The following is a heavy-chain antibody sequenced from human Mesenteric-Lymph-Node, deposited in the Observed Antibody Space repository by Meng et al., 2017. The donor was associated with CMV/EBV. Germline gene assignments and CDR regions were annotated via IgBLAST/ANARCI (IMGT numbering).Heavy chain of an antibody. V-gene: IGHV7-4-1*02. J-gene: IGHJ4*02. Sequence: KASGYTFTNYAMNWVRQAPGQGLEWMGWINNNTGNPTYAQGFTGRFVFSLDTSVNTAYLQISSLKAEDTAVYYCARSPDILTGYYPYWGQGTLVTVSS. CDR2: INNNTGNP. CDR3: ARSPDILTGYYPY. D-gene: IGHD3-9*01. CDR1: GYTFTNYA.